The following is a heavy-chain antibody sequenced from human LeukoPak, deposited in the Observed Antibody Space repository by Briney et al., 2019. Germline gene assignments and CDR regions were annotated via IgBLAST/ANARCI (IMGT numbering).Heavy chain of an antibody. Sequence: ASVKVSCKASGYTFTSYYMHWVRQAPGQGLEWMGRINPNSGGTNYAQKFQGRVTMTRDTSISTAYMELSRLGSDDTAVYYCARMAPMSPGGPITMIVVVTDYYGMDVWGQGTTVTVSS. J-gene: IGHJ6*02. CDR3: ARMAPMSPGGPITMIVVVTDYYGMDV. CDR1: GYTFTSYY. CDR2: INPNSGGT. V-gene: IGHV1-2*06. D-gene: IGHD3-22*01.